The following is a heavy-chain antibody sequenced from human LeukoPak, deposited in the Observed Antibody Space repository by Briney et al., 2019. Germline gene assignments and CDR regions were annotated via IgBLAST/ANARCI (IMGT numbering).Heavy chain of an antibody. CDR1: GFTFSSYA. D-gene: IGHD3-16*01. CDR2: ISYDGSNK. J-gene: IGHJ6*04. CDR3: ATVITLFV. V-gene: IGHV3-30-3*01. Sequence: PGRSLRLSCAASGFTFSSYAMHWVRQAPGKGLEWVAVISYDGSNKYYADSVKGRFTISRDNSKNTLYLQMNSLRAEDTAVYYCATVITLFVWGKGTAVTVSS.